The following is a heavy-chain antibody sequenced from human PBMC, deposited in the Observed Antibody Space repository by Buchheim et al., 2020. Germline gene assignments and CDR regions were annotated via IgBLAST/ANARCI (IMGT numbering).Heavy chain of an antibody. D-gene: IGHD3-10*01. CDR1: GGTFSSYT. CDR3: ARDDAVQGVMGYYYYGMDV. J-gene: IGHJ6*02. Sequence: QVQLVQSGAEVKKPGSSVKVSCKASGGTFSSYTISWVRQAPGQGLEWMGRIIPILGIANYAQKFQGRVTITADKSTSTAYMELSSLRSEDTAVYYCARDDAVQGVMGYYYYGMDVWGQGTT. CDR2: IIPILGIA. V-gene: IGHV1-69*08.